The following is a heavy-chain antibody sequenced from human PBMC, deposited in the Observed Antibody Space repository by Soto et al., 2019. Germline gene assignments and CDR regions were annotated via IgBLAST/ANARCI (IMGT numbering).Heavy chain of an antibody. D-gene: IGHD5-12*01. J-gene: IGHJ2*01. V-gene: IGHV1-69*01. CDR3: ARDGIGDGYNWDWYFDL. CDR2: IIPIFGTA. Sequence: QVQLVQSGAEVKKPGSSVKVSCKASGGTFSSYAISWVRQAPGQGLEWMGGIIPIFGTANYAQKFQGRVTITAEESTSTAYMELSSLRSEDTAVYYCARDGIGDGYNWDWYFDLWGRGTLVTVSS. CDR1: GGTFSSYA.